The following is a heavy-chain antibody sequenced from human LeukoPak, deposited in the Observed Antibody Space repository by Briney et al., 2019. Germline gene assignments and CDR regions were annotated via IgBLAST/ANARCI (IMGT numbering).Heavy chain of an antibody. Sequence: SETLSLTCAVSGGFISPYYWSWIRQPPGKGLEWIGYIYYSGSTYYNPSLKSRVTISVDTSKNQFSLKLSSVTAADTAVYYCGRGDCWGQGTLVTVSS. CDR3: GRGDC. V-gene: IGHV4-59*01. CDR2: IYYSGST. J-gene: IGHJ4*02. CDR1: GGFISPYY.